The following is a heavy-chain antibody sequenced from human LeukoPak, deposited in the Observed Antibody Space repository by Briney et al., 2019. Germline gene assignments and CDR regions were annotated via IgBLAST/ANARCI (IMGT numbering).Heavy chain of an antibody. Sequence: ASVKVSCKASGYTFSSYDINWVRQAPGQGLEWMGWMNPNSGNTGYTQKFQGRVTITLNTSTSTAYMELSSLRSDDTAIYYCARGERSRYQLLLGGRVYYMDVWGKGTTVTVSS. CDR3: ARGERSRYQLLLGGRVYYMDV. J-gene: IGHJ6*03. V-gene: IGHV1-8*03. CDR1: GYTFSSYD. D-gene: IGHD2-2*01. CDR2: MNPNSGNT.